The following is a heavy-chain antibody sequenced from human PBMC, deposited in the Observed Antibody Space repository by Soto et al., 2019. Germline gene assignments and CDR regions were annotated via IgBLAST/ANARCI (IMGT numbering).Heavy chain of an antibody. Sequence: SETLSLTCAVSGGSISSGGYSWSWIRQPPGKGLEWTGYIYHSGSTYYNPSLKSRVTISVDRSKNQFSLKLSSVTAADTAVYYCARGGPYSSSSGNWFDPWGQGTLVTVS. CDR3: ARGGPYSSSSGNWFDP. CDR2: IYHSGST. CDR1: GGSISSGGYS. V-gene: IGHV4-30-2*01. D-gene: IGHD6-6*01. J-gene: IGHJ5*02.